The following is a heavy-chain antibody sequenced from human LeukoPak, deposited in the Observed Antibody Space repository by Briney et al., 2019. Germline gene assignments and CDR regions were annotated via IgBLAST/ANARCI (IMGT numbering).Heavy chain of an antibody. V-gene: IGHV3-7*01. CDR2: IKQDGSEK. CDR1: GFTFSSYE. Sequence: QTGGSLRLSCAASGFTFSSYEMNWVRPAPGKGLEWVANIKQDGSEKYYVDSVKGRFTISRDNAKNSLYLQMSSLRAEDKAVYYCARGCSGGSCYWGTDAFDLWGQGTMATVSS. CDR3: ARGCSGGSCYWGTDAFDL. D-gene: IGHD2-15*01. J-gene: IGHJ3*01.